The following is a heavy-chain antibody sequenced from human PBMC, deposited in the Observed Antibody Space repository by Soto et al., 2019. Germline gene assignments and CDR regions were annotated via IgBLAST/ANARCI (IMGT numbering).Heavy chain of an antibody. V-gene: IGHV3-74*03. CDR3: ARDYSYACDY. D-gene: IGHD3-16*01. CDR2: INSDGSST. Sequence: HPGGSLRLSCAASGFTFSSYSMNWVRQAPGKGLVWVSHINSDGSSTTYADPVKGRFTISRDNSKNTLYLQMNSLRAEDTAVYYCARDYSYACDYWGQGTLVTVSS. CDR1: GFTFSSYS. J-gene: IGHJ4*02.